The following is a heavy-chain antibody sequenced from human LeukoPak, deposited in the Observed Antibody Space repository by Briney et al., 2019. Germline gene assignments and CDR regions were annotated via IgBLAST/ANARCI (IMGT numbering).Heavy chain of an antibody. CDR2: VIPLVDRT. J-gene: IGHJ4*02. CDR3: ARDPAAGWTSDY. Sequence: SVKVSCKPSGGAFTNYAITWLRQAPGQGLEWMGRVIPLVDRTDYAQKFQGRVTITADKSTSTAYMELSSLRSEDTAVYYCARDPAAGWTSDYWGQGTLVTVSS. D-gene: IGHD6-13*01. CDR1: GGAFTNYA. V-gene: IGHV1-69*04.